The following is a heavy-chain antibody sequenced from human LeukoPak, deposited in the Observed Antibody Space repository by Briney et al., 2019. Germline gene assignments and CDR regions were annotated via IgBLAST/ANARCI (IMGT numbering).Heavy chain of an antibody. D-gene: IGHD4-17*01. CDR3: AKDWDDYGDYLPLDY. CDR2: IRGGGGST. V-gene: IGHV3-23*01. CDR1: GFIFSSYA. J-gene: IGHJ4*02. Sequence: PGGSLRLSCAASGFIFSSYAMSWVRQAPGKGLEWVSAIRGGGGSTFYADSVKGRFTISRDNFKNTLYLQMNSLRAEDTAVYYCAKDWDDYGDYLPLDYWGQGTLVSVSS.